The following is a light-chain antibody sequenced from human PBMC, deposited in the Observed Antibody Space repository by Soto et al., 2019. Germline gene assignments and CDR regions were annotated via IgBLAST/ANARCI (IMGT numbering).Light chain of an antibody. J-gene: IGKJ1*01. Sequence: EIVLTQSPATLSLSPGEGATLSCRASQSISSYLAWFQQKPGQAPRLLIYDASNRATGIPARFSGSGSGTDFTLTVSSLEPEDFAVYYCLQRSTWPWTFGQGTKVEIK. CDR3: LQRSTWPWT. V-gene: IGKV3-11*01. CDR1: QSISSY. CDR2: DAS.